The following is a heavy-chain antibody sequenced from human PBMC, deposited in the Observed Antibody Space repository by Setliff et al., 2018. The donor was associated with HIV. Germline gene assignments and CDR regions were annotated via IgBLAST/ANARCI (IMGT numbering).Heavy chain of an antibody. CDR1: GGSISSGDYY. V-gene: IGHV4-39*07. Sequence: PSETLSLTCAVSGGSISSGDYYWGWIRQPPGKGLEWIGSIYSSGSTYYNPSLKSRVTISVDTSKNQFSLNLSSVTAADTAVYYCARDGGMDVWGQGTTVTVSS. CDR3: ARDGGMDV. J-gene: IGHJ6*02. CDR2: IYSSGST.